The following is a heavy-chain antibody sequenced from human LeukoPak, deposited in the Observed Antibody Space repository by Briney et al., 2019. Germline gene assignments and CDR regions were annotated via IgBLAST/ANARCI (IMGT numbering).Heavy chain of an antibody. V-gene: IGHV1-2*02. CDR1: GYTFTGYY. J-gene: IGHJ4*02. CDR2: INPNSGGT. D-gene: IGHD6-19*01. CDR3: ARNIGGAWLAHDY. Sequence: RASVKVSCKASGYTFTGYYMHWVRQAPGQGLEWMEWINPNSGGTNYAQKFQGRVTMTRDTSISTAYMELSRLRSDDTAVYYCARNIGGAWLAHDYWGQGTLVTVSS.